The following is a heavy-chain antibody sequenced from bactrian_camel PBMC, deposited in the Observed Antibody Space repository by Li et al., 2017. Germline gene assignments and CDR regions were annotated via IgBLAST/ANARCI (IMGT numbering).Heavy chain of an antibody. CDR1: GFTFSSYW. CDR3: ATDRSPRVCAASDY. J-gene: IGHJ4*01. Sequence: VESGGGLVQPGGSLRLSCAASGFTFSSYWMYWVRQAPGKGLESVSSIDADGGTTYYTDSVKVRFTISRDNAKNTVYLQMNSLKPEDTALYYCATDRSPRVCAASDYWGQGTQVTVS. CDR2: IDADGGTT. D-gene: IGHD1*01. V-gene: IGHV3S1*01.